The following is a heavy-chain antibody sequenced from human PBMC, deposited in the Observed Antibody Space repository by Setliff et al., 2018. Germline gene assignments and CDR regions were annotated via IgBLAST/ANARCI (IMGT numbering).Heavy chain of an antibody. D-gene: IGHD3-10*01. CDR3: ARRPRAVCGSGRRNWFLDY. Sequence: ASVKVSCKASGYTFSSYAISWVRQAPGQGLEWLGWISVYSGNTDYAQNFQGRVTMTADTSTSTAYMELRSLTSDDTAVYYCARRPRAVCGSGRRNWFLDYWGQGTLVTVSS. CDR1: GYTFSSYA. V-gene: IGHV1-18*01. CDR2: ISVYSGNT. J-gene: IGHJ4*02.